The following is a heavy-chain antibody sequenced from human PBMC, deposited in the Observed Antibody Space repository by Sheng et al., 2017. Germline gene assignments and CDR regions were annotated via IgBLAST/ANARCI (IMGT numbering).Heavy chain of an antibody. CDR1: GGSFSGYY. CDR2: VNHSGST. J-gene: IGHJ5*02. D-gene: IGHD3-3*01. Sequence: QVQLQQWGAGLLKPSETLSLTCAVYGGSFSGYYWSWIRQPPREGAWSGLGKVNHSGSTNYNPSLKSRVTISVDTSKNQFSLKLSSVTAADTAVYYCARGENRRVVIKIFHWFDPWGQGTLVTVSS. V-gene: IGHV4-34*01. CDR3: ARGENRRVVIKIFHWFDP.